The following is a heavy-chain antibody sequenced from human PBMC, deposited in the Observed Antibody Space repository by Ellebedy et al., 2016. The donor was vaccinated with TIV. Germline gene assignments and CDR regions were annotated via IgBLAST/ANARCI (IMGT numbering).Heavy chain of an antibody. CDR1: GGSISAYY. CDR3: ARRGYTYCGFDC. V-gene: IGHV4-59*08. CDR2: ISYSGSA. J-gene: IGHJ4*01. Sequence: MPSETLSLTCTVSGGSISAYYWSWIRQPPGKGLEWVGFISYSGSAHYNPSLQSRVTISVDTSRNQFSLNLSSVTATDTALYYCARRGYTYCGFDCWGQGTLVTVSS. D-gene: IGHD5-18*01.